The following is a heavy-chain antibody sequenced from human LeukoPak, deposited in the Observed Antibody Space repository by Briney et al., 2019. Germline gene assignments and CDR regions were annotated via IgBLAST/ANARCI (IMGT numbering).Heavy chain of an antibody. J-gene: IGHJ4*02. CDR2: ISAYNGNT. CDR3: ARYPLSYSGNWHYYFDY. CDR1: GYTFTSYG. D-gene: IGHD6-13*01. V-gene: IGHV1-18*04. Sequence: ASVKVSCKASGYTFTSYGISWVRQAPGQGLEWMGWISAYNGNTNYAQNLQDRVFMNTDTSTTTAYMELRSLRSDDTAIYYCARYPLSYSGNWHYYFDYWGQGTLVTVSS.